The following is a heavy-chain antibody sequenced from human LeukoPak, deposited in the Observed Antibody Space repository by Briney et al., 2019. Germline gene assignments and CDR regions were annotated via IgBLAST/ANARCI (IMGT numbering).Heavy chain of an antibody. V-gene: IGHV1-2*06. D-gene: IGHD3-16*02. CDR1: GYTFTGYY. Sequence: PGASVKVSCKASGYTFTGYYMHWVRQAPGQGLEWMGRINPNSGGTNYAQKFQGRVTMTRDTSISTAYMELSRLRSDDTAMYYCARDGGGITFGGVIVRPDYWGQGTLVTVSS. CDR3: ARDGGGITFGGVIVRPDY. J-gene: IGHJ4*02. CDR2: INPNSGGT.